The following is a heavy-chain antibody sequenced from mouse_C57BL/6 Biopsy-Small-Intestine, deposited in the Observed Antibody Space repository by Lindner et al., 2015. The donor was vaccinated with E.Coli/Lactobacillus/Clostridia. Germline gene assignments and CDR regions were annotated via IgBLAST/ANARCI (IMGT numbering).Heavy chain of an antibody. CDR1: GFNIKDYY. CDR2: IDPEDGDT. V-gene: IGHV14-1*01. D-gene: IGHD2-5*01. Sequence: HLQESGAELVRPGASVKLSCTASGFNIKDYYVHWVKQRPEQGLEWIGRIDPEDGDTEYAPKFQGKATMTADTSSNTAYLHLSSLTSEDTAVYYCTTYSNYVGYYFDSWGQGTTLTVSS. CDR3: TTYSNYVGYYFDS. J-gene: IGHJ2*01.